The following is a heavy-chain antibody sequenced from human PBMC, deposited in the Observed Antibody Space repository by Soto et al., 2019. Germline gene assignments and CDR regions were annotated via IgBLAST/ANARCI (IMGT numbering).Heavy chain of an antibody. CDR2: IYSSGST. CDR3: VTHLDYVDTAMDV. V-gene: IGHV4-31*03. CDR1: GGSISSGGYY. Sequence: SETLSLTCTVSGGSISSGGYYWSWIRQHPGKGLEWIGNIYSSGSTNYNPSLKSRVTISVDTSKNQFSLRLSSVTAADTAVYYCVTHLDYVDTAMDVCGPGTTLTVSS. D-gene: IGHD5-18*01. J-gene: IGHJ6*02.